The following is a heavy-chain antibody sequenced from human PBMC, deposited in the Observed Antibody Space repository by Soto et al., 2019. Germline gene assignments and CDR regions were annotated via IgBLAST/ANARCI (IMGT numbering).Heavy chain of an antibody. CDR1: GFTFSSYA. D-gene: IGHD3-16*01. CDR2: ISYDGSNK. CDR3: ARSLLKSWGRNGMDV. J-gene: IGHJ6*02. V-gene: IGHV3-30-3*01. Sequence: GGSLRLSCAASGFTFSSYAMHWVRQAPGKGLEWVAVISYDGSNKYYADSVKGRFTISRDNSKNTLYLQMNSLRAEDTAVYYCARSLLKSWGRNGMDVWGQGTTVTVSS.